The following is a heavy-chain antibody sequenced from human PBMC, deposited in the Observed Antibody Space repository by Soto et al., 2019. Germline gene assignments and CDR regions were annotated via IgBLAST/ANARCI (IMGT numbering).Heavy chain of an antibody. J-gene: IGHJ4*02. CDR2: INAGNGNT. CDR1: GYTFTSYA. CDR3: ARGIAVAGTYNY. Sequence: ASVKVSCKASGYTFTSYAMHWVRQAPGQRLEWMGWINAGNGNTKYSRKFQGRVTITRDTSASTAYMELSSLRSEDTAVYYCARGIAVAGTYNYWGQGTLVTVSS. V-gene: IGHV1-3*01. D-gene: IGHD6-19*01.